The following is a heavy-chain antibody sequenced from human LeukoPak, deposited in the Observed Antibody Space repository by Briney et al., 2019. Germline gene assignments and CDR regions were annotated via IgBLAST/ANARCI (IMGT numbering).Heavy chain of an antibody. CDR1: GYTFTGYY. CDR3: ARVRMYSSSWYNWFDP. V-gene: IGHV1-2*06. J-gene: IGHJ5*02. CDR2: INPNSGGT. Sequence: ASVKVSCKASGYTFTGYYMHWVRQAPGQGLEWMGRINPNSGGTNYAQKLQGRVTMTTDTSTSTAYMELRSLRSDDTAVYYCARVRMYSSSWYNWFDPWGQGTLVTVSS. D-gene: IGHD6-13*01.